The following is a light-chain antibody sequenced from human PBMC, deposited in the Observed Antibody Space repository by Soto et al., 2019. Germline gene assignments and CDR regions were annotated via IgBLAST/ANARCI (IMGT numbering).Light chain of an antibody. J-gene: IGLJ2*01. CDR3: CSYGGDRI. CDR2: EVN. CDR1: SSNVGGYNF. V-gene: IGLV2-23*02. Sequence: QSVLTQPASVSGSPGQSIAISCTGTSSNVGGYNFVSWYQQHPGKAPKLLIYEVNTRPSGVSNRFSGSKSDNTASLTISGLQAEDEADYYCCSYGGDRIFGGGTKLTVL.